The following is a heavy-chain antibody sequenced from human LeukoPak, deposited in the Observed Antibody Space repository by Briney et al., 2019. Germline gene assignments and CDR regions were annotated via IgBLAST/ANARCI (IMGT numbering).Heavy chain of an antibody. D-gene: IGHD4-11*01. Sequence: SETLSLTCAVYGGSFSGYYWSWIRQPPGKGLEWIGEINHSGSTNYNPSLKSRVTIPVDTSKNQLSLKVSSVTAADTAVYYCAREQSGIFDYWGQGTLVTVSS. CDR3: AREQSGIFDY. V-gene: IGHV4-34*01. CDR1: GGSFSGYY. J-gene: IGHJ4*02. CDR2: INHSGST.